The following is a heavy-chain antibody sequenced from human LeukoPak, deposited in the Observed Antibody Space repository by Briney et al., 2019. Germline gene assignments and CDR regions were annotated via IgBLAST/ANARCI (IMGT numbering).Heavy chain of an antibody. CDR3: VRDWGYDLWNSYSYGMDV. D-gene: IGHD3-3*01. J-gene: IGHJ6*02. Sequence: GGSLRLSCVASGFTFSGYSMGWVRQAPGKGLEWVSTINRSGGGTFYAASVKGRFSISRDNSKTTIYLHMNSLRGEDTAIYYCVRDWGYDLWNSYSYGMDVWGQGTTVAVSS. V-gene: IGHV3-23*01. CDR2: INRSGGGT. CDR1: GFTFSGYS.